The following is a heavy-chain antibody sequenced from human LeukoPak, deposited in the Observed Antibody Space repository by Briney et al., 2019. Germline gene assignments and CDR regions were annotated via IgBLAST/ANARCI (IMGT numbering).Heavy chain of an antibody. CDR3: ARDRAYRYRPLIDY. J-gene: IGHJ4*02. D-gene: IGHD1-14*01. Sequence: PGGSLRLSCAASGFTFSSYSMNWVRQAPGKGLEWVSSISSSSSYIYYADSVKGRFTISRDNAKNSLYLQMNSLRAEDTAVYYCARDRAYRYRPLIDYWGQGTLVTVSS. CDR1: GFTFSSYS. V-gene: IGHV3-21*01. CDR2: ISSSSSYI.